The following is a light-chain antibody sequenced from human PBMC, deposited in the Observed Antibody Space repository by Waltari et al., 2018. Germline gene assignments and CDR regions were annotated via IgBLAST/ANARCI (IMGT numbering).Light chain of an antibody. Sequence: QFALTQPASVSGSPGQSITISCTGTSSDVGGYNYVSWYQQHPGKAPKLMIYDVSNRPSGVSNRFSGSKSGNTASLTISGLQAEDEADYYCTSYTSSNTLGFGTGTKVTVL. V-gene: IGLV2-14*03. CDR1: SSDVGGYNY. CDR3: TSYTSSNTLG. CDR2: DVS. J-gene: IGLJ1*01.